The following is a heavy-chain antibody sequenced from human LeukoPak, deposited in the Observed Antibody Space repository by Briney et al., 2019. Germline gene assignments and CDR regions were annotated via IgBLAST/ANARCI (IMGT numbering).Heavy chain of an antibody. Sequence: GGSLRLSCAASGFTFSSYGMPWVRQAPGKGLEWVAVIWYDGSNKYYADSVKGRFTISRDNSKNTLYLQMNSLRAEDTAVYYCARASREVSSWYGNGQQYYFDYWGQGTLVTVSS. J-gene: IGHJ4*02. CDR2: IWYDGSNK. CDR3: ARASREVSSWYGNGQQYYFDY. D-gene: IGHD6-13*01. CDR1: GFTFSSYG. V-gene: IGHV3-33*01.